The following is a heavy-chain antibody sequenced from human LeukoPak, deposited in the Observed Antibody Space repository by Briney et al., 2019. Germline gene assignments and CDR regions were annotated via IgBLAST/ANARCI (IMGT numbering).Heavy chain of an antibody. Sequence: SETLSLTCTVSGDSISSSSYYWGWIRQPPGKWLEWIGSRLYSGSTYYNPSLKSRVTISVDTSKNQFSLKLSSVTAADTAVYYCVRSFYYYYYGMDVWGQGTTVTVSS. D-gene: IGHD4-17*01. V-gene: IGHV4-39*01. CDR1: GDSISSSSYY. CDR2: RLYSGST. CDR3: VRSFYYYYYGMDV. J-gene: IGHJ6*02.